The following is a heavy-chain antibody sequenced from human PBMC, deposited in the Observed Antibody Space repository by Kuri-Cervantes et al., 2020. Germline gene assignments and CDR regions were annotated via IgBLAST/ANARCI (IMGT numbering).Heavy chain of an antibody. Sequence: GESLKISCAASGLTVSSNYMSWVRQAPGKGLEWVSVIYSGGSTYYADSVKGRFTSSRDNSKNTLYLQMNSLRAEDTAVYYCARERHGSGYYPYYYYGMDVWGQGTTVTVSS. CDR1: GLTVSSNY. CDR3: ARERHGSGYYPYYYYGMDV. D-gene: IGHD3-22*01. CDR2: IYSGGST. J-gene: IGHJ6*02. V-gene: IGHV3-66*01.